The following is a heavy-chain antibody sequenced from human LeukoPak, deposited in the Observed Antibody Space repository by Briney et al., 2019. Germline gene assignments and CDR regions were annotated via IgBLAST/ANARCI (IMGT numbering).Heavy chain of an antibody. CDR3: ARVPLRDCSSTSCYPDAFDI. J-gene: IGHJ3*02. Sequence: SETLSLTCAVYGGSFSGYYWSWIRQPPGKGLEWIGEINHSGSTNYNPSLKTRVTIPVDTSKNQFSLKLSSVPAADTAVYYCARVPLRDCSSTSCYPDAFDIWGQGTMVTVSS. CDR1: GGSFSGYY. D-gene: IGHD2-2*01. V-gene: IGHV4-34*01. CDR2: INHSGST.